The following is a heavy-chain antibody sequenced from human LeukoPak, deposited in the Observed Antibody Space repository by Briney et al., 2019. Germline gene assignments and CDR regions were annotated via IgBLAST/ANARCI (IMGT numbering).Heavy chain of an antibody. Sequence: PGGSLRLSCAASGFTFSSYSMNWVRQAPGKGLEWVAFIRFDGTIKHYADSVKGRFTISRDNSKNTLYLQMNSLRAEDTAVYSCANGPHYQILTGYYKVRSHLDYWGQGTLVTVSS. CDR3: ANGPHYQILTGYYKVRSHLDY. D-gene: IGHD3-9*01. CDR1: GFTFSSYS. J-gene: IGHJ4*02. V-gene: IGHV3-30*02. CDR2: IRFDGTIK.